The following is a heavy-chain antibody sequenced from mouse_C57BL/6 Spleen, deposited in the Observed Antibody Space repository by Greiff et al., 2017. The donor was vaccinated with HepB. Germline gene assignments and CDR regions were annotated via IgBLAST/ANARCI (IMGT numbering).Heavy chain of an antibody. Sequence: QVQLQQPGAELVKPGASVKLSCKASGYTFTSYWMQWVKQRPGQGLEWIGEIDPSDSYTNYNQKFKGKATLTVDTSSNTAYLQLSSLTSEDSAVYYCASVYGSIFDYWGQGTTLTVSS. V-gene: IGHV1-50*01. CDR1: GYTFTSYW. CDR2: IDPSDSYT. CDR3: ASVYGSIFDY. D-gene: IGHD1-1*01. J-gene: IGHJ2*01.